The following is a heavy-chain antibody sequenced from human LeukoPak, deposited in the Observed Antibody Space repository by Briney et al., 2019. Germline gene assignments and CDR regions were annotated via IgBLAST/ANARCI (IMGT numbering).Heavy chain of an antibody. V-gene: IGHV1-8*01. CDR3: ARRLLAAAGHFQH. J-gene: IGHJ1*01. D-gene: IGHD6-13*01. CDR2: MNPNNGNT. CDR1: GYTFTTYD. Sequence: ASVKVSCKASGYTFTTYDINWVRQATGQGLEWMGWMNPNNGNTGSPQKFQGRVTMTRNTSISTAYMELSSLRPEDTAVYYCARRLLAAAGHFQHWGQGTLVTVSS.